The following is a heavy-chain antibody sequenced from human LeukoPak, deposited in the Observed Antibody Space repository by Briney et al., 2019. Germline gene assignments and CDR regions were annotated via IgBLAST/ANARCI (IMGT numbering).Heavy chain of an antibody. Sequence: SQTLSLTCAVSGGSISSGGYSWSWIRQPPGKGLEWIGYIYHSGSTYYNPSLKSRVTISVDRSKNQFSLKLSSVTAADTAVYYCARGTNRGPYGSGSYPRYGMDVWGQGTTVTVSS. D-gene: IGHD3-10*01. J-gene: IGHJ6*02. CDR1: GGSISSGGYS. V-gene: IGHV4-30-2*01. CDR3: ARGTNRGPYGSGSYPRYGMDV. CDR2: IYHSGST.